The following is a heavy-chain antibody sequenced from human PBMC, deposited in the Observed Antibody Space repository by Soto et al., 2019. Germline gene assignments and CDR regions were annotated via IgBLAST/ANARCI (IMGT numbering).Heavy chain of an antibody. D-gene: IGHD6-13*01. CDR1: GGSISSGGYY. CDR3: ARGIDSSSWYFDY. J-gene: IGHJ4*02. Sequence: QVQLQESGPGLVKPSQTLSLTCTVSGGSISSGGYYWSWIRQHPGKGLEWIGYIYYSGSTYYNPSLKSRVTISVDTSKNQFALKLSSVTAADTAVYYCARGIDSSSWYFDYWGQGTLVTVSS. CDR2: IYYSGST. V-gene: IGHV4-31*03.